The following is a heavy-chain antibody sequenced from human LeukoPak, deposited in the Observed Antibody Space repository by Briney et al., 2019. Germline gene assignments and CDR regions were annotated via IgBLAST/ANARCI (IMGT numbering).Heavy chain of an antibody. J-gene: IGHJ4*02. CDR2: IYYSGST. CDR1: GGSISSYY. CDR3: AREWFGESFDY. Sequence: SETLSLTCTVSGGSISSYYWSWIRQPPGKGLEWIGYIYYSGSTNYNPSLKSRVTISVDTSKNQFSLKLSSVTAADTAVYYCAREWFGESFDYWGQGTLVTASS. V-gene: IGHV4-59*01. D-gene: IGHD3-10*01.